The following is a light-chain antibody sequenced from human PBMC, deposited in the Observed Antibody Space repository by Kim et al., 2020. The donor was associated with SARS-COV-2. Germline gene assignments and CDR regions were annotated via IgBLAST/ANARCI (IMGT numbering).Light chain of an antibody. CDR1: QNIHKS. Sequence: SASVADGLTITCRASQNIHKSLAWFQQKPGKAPKLLISEASSLKSGVPSRFSGSGFGTHFTLTISSLQPDDCATYYCQQYVSASRTFGQGTKLQI. V-gene: IGKV1-5*01. J-gene: IGKJ2*01. CDR2: EAS. CDR3: QQYVSASRT.